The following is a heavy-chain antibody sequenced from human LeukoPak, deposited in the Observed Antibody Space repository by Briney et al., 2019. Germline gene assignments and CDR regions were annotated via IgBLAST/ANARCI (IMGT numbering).Heavy chain of an antibody. D-gene: IGHD1-1*01. CDR3: ARTASGGTTPLRWNWFDP. J-gene: IGHJ5*02. V-gene: IGHV3-48*03. CDR1: GFTFISYE. Sequence: GGSLLRSCSAAGFTFISYEMNWGRRPAGKGLEGGAYISSSGSTIYYSASVKGRFTISRDNAKNSLYLQMNSLRAEDTAVYYCARTASGGTTPLRWNWFDPWGQGTLVTVSS. CDR2: ISSSGSTI.